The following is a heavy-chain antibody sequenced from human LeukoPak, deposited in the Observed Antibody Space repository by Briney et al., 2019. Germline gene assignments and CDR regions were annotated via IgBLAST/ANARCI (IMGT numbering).Heavy chain of an antibody. V-gene: IGHV4-4*07. Sequence: PSETLRLSCTVSGGSIHNYHWSWIRQPAGKGLEWIGQIHTSGSTNYNPPLKSRVSMSIDTTGEQVSLTIRSVTAADTAFYYCARREISSGWSFSNWGDGNLGTVSS. J-gene: IGHJ4*03. CDR3: ARREISSGWSFSN. D-gene: IGHD6-19*01. CDR1: GGSIHNYH. CDR2: IHTSGST.